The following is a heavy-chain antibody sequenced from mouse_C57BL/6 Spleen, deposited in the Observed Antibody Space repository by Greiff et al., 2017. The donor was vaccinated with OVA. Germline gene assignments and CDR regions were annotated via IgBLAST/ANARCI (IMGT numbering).Heavy chain of an antibody. J-gene: IGHJ2*01. D-gene: IGHD1-1*01. V-gene: IGHV2-9-1*01. CDR2: IWTGGGT. CDR3: ARRGYGSSYEFDY. Sequence: VQGVESGPGLVAPSQSLSITCTVSGFSLTSYAISWVRQPPGKGPEWLGVIWTGGGTNYNSALKSRLSISKDNSKSQVFLKMNSLQTDDTTRYYCARRGYGSSYEFDYWGQGTTLTVSS. CDR1: GFSLTSYA.